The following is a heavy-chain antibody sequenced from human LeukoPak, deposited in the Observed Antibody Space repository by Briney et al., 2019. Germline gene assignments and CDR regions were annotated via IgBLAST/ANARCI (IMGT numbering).Heavy chain of an antibody. CDR1: GFSVSTYS. CDR3: ARDPGYSSGWYPIDY. Sequence: PGGSLRLSCAASGFSVSTYSMNWVRQAPGKGLEWVSYISSSSSTIYYADSVKGRFTISRDNAKNSLYLQMSSLRAEDTAVYYCARDPGYSSGWYPIDYWGQGTLVTVSS. V-gene: IGHV3-48*04. CDR2: ISSSSSTI. D-gene: IGHD6-19*01. J-gene: IGHJ4*02.